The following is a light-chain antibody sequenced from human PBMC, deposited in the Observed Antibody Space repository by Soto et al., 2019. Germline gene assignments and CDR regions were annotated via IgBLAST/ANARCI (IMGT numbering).Light chain of an antibody. V-gene: IGKV3-20*01. CDR1: QSVNSNY. CDR2: GAS. CDR3: HQYGLLPRHP. J-gene: IGKJ2*01. Sequence: EIVLTQSPGTLSLSPGERAILSCRASQSVNSNYLAWYQQKPGQAPRLLICGASSRATGVPHRFSGSGSGKDFTLTISSLEPDDLQVYYCHQYGLLPRHPFGQGTKLEIK.